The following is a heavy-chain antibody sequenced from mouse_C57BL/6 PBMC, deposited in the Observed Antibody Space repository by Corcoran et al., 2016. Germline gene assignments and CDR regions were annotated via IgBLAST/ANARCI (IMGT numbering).Heavy chain of an antibody. CDR1: GFNIKDYY. CDR3: TTWRYYGSSPWFAY. Sequence: EVQLQQSGAELVRPGASVKLSCSASGFNIKDYYMHWVKQRPEQGLEWIGRIDPEDGDTEYAPKFQGKATMTADTSSNTAYLQLSSLTSEDTAVYYCTTWRYYGSSPWFAYWGQGTLVTVSA. J-gene: IGHJ3*01. D-gene: IGHD1-1*01. CDR2: IDPEDGDT. V-gene: IGHV14-1*01.